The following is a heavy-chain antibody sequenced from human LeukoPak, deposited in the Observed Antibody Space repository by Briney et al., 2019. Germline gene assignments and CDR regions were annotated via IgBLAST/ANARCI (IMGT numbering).Heavy chain of an antibody. CDR1: GYTFTGYY. CDR3: ATQRGSYLWGTDFDY. CDR2: INPNSGYT. V-gene: IGHV1-2*02. Sequence: ASEKVSCKASGYTFTGYYMHWVRQAPGQGLEWMGWINPNSGYTKYAQKFQGRVTMTRDTSISTAYMELSRLRSDDTAVYYCATQRGSYLWGTDFDYWGQGTLVTVS. D-gene: IGHD3-16*01. J-gene: IGHJ4*02.